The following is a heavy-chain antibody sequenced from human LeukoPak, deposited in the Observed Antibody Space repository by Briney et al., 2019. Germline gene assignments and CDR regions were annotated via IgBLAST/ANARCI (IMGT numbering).Heavy chain of an antibody. J-gene: IGHJ3*02. V-gene: IGHV3-23*01. CDR3: ARDAGPISGSYYESAAFDI. CDR1: GFTFSSYA. Sequence: PGGSLRLSCAASGFTFSSYAMSWVRQAPGKGLEWVSAISGSGGSTYYADSVKGRFTISRDNSKNTLYLQMNSLRAEDTAVYYCARDAGPISGSYYESAAFDIWGQGTMVTVSS. D-gene: IGHD1-26*01. CDR2: ISGSGGST.